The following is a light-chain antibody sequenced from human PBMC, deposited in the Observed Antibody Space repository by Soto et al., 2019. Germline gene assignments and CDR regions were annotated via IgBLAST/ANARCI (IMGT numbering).Light chain of an antibody. V-gene: IGKV3-20*01. CDR1: QSVSSTY. Sequence: EIVLTQSPGTLSLSPGERATLSCRARQSVSSTYLAWYQHKPGQTPRLFIYGASSRETGIPVPFSGSGSGTDFTLNISRLEPEDFAVYYCEKYDSSPYTVGQGNRLEI. CDR3: EKYDSSPYT. J-gene: IGKJ2*01. CDR2: GAS.